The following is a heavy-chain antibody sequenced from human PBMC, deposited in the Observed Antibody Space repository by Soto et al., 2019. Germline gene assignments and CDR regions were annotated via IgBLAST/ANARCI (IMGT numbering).Heavy chain of an antibody. CDR2: IIPIFGTA. CDR3: ARGPREMMIFDY. D-gene: IGHD3-16*01. CDR1: GGTFSSYA. J-gene: IGHJ4*02. V-gene: IGHV1-69*13. Sequence: GASVKVSCKASGGTFSSYAISWVRQAPGQGLEWMGGIIPIFGTANYAQKFQGGVTITADESTSTAYMELSSLRSEDTAVYYCARGPREMMIFDYWGQGTLVTVSS.